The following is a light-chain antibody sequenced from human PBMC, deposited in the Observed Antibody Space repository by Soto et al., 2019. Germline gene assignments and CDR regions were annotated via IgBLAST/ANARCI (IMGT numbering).Light chain of an antibody. V-gene: IGKV1-33*01. CDR1: QDISNY. CDR2: DAC. CDR3: QQYDNLPP. J-gene: IGKJ4*01. Sequence: NEKSQSLSSLSASGENRFTITCQASQDISNYLNWYQQKPGNAPXXLIYDACNLETGVPSRFSGSGSGTVFTFTISSLQPEVVATYCCQQYDNLPPFGGGTKVDIK.